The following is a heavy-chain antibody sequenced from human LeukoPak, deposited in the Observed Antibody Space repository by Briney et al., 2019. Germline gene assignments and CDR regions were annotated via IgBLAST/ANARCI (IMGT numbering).Heavy chain of an antibody. Sequence: ASVKVXCXVSGYTLTELSMHWVRQAPGKGLEWMGGFDPEDGETIYAQKFQGRVTMTEDTSTDTAYMELSSLRSEDTAVYYCATATNGLRYFDWSRRGAFDIWGQGTMVTVSS. CDR2: FDPEDGET. J-gene: IGHJ3*02. CDR1: GYTLTELS. D-gene: IGHD3-9*01. CDR3: ATATNGLRYFDWSRRGAFDI. V-gene: IGHV1-24*01.